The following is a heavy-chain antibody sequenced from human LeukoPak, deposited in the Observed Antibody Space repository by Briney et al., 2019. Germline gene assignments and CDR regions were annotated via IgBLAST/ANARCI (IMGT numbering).Heavy chain of an antibody. CDR1: GFTFSSYS. Sequence: GGSLRLSCAASGFTFSSYSMNWVRQAPGKGLEWVSSISSSSSYIYYADSVKGRFTISRDNAKNSLYLQMNSLRAEDTAVYYCARDPGAVGPFKYYFDYWGQGTLVTVPS. CDR2: ISSSSSYI. V-gene: IGHV3-21*01. CDR3: ARDPGAVGPFKYYFDY. J-gene: IGHJ4*02. D-gene: IGHD6-19*01.